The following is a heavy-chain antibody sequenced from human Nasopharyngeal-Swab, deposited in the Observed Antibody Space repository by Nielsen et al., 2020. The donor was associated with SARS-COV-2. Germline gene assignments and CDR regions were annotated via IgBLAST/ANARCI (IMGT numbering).Heavy chain of an antibody. CDR1: GFTFSNYW. CDR2: IHGDGSDT. CDR3: ARDLVLGSGSNGH. D-gene: IGHD3-10*01. V-gene: IGHV3-74*01. J-gene: IGHJ4*02. Sequence: GESLKISCAASGFTFSNYWMHWVRQAPGKGLVWVSRIHGDGSDTGYADFVKGRFTVSRDNAENTLYLQMNSLRVEDTAVYYCARDLVLGSGSNGHWGQGTLVTVSS.